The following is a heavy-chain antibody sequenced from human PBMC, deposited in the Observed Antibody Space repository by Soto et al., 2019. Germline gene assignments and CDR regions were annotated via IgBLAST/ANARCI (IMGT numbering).Heavy chain of an antibody. D-gene: IGHD3-3*01. CDR3: AIFTIFGIISPYDMDV. CDR1: GYSFNSYW. Sequence: GESLKISCKGSGYSFNSYWIGWVRQMPGKGLGWMGIIYPGDSDTRYSPSFQGQVTISVDESINTAYLQWSTLKASDTAMYYCAIFTIFGIISPYDMDVWGQGTTVTVSS. CDR2: IYPGDSDT. V-gene: IGHV5-51*01. J-gene: IGHJ6*02.